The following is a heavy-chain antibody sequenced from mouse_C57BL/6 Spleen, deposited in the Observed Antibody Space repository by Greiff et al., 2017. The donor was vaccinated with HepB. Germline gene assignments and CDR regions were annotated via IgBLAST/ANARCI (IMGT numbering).Heavy chain of an antibody. Sequence: QVHVKQSGPELVKPGASVKISCKASGYAFSSSWMNWVKQRPGKGLEWIGRIYPGDGDTNYNGKFKGKATLTADKSSSTAYMQLSSLTSEDSAVYFCARGGGSSYGWYFDVWGTGTTVTVSS. CDR2: IYPGDGDT. V-gene: IGHV1-82*01. CDR1: GYAFSSSW. D-gene: IGHD1-1*01. J-gene: IGHJ1*03. CDR3: ARGGGSSYGWYFDV.